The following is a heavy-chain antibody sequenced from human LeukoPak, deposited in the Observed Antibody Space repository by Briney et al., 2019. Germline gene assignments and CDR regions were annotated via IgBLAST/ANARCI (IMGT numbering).Heavy chain of an antibody. D-gene: IGHD2-2*01. CDR2: ILPDGSQK. V-gene: IGHV3-7*01. CDR3: GRLAHNAWYAIDF. CDR1: GFTFGDYA. J-gene: IGHJ4*02. Sequence: GGSLRLSCTVSGFTFGDYAINWVRQAPGKGLEWLANILPDGSQKYYVDSVKGRFTISRDNPKNSLYLQINNLRAEDTAVYYCGRLAHNAWYAIDFWGQGTLVTVSS.